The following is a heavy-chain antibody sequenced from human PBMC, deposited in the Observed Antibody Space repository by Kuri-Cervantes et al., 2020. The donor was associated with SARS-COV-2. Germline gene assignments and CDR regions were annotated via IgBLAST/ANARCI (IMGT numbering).Heavy chain of an antibody. V-gene: IGHV4-59*08. CDR1: GGSISSHY. CDR2: IYYSGST. D-gene: IGHD3-10*01. CDR3: ARLGSSYFDY. J-gene: IGHJ4*02. Sequence: ESLKISCTVSGGSISSHYWSWIRQPPGKGLEWIGYIYYSGSTNYNPSLKSRVTISVDTSKNQFSLKLSSVTAADTAVYYCARLGSSYFDYWGQGTLVTVSS.